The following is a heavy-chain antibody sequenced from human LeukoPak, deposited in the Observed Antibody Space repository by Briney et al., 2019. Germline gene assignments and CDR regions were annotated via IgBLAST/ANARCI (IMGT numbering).Heavy chain of an antibody. CDR2: INPNSGGT. CDR3: ARVISGWYTSPFDY. CDR1: GYTFTGYY. Sequence: ASVKVSCKASGYTFTGYYMHWVRQAPGQGLEWMGWINPNSGGTNYAQKFQGRVTMTRDTSISTAYMELSKLRSDDTAVYYCARVISGWYTSPFDYWGQGTLATVSS. V-gene: IGHV1-2*02. D-gene: IGHD6-19*01. J-gene: IGHJ4*02.